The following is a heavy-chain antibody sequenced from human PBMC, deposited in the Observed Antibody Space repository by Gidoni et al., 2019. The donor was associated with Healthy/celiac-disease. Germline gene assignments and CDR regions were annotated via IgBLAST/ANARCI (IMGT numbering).Heavy chain of an antibody. V-gene: IGHV3-15*01. CDR1: GFTFSNAW. Sequence: EVQLVESGGGLVKPGGSRRLSCAASGFTFSNAWMSWVRQAPGKGLEWVVRITSKTAGGTTDNASPVKGRFTISRDDSKNTLYLQMNSLKTEDTAVYYCTTDQPGYYGSGSYYERHYYYGMDVWGQGTTVTVSS. CDR3: TTDQPGYYGSGSYYERHYYYGMDV. CDR2: ITSKTAGGTT. J-gene: IGHJ6*02. D-gene: IGHD3-10*01.